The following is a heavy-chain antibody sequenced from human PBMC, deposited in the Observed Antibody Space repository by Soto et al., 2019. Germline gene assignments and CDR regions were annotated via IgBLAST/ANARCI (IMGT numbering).Heavy chain of an antibody. D-gene: IGHD3-22*01. CDR3: AKSLGIYYYDSSGYKHYDY. CDR1: GFTFSSYA. J-gene: IGHJ4*02. Sequence: PGGSLRLSCSASGFTFSSYAMHWVRQAPGKGLEYVSAISSNGGSTYYADSVKGRFTISRDNSKNTLYLQMNRLRAEDTAVYYCAKSLGIYYYDSSGYKHYDYWGQGTLVTVSS. V-gene: IGHV3-64*04. CDR2: ISSNGGST.